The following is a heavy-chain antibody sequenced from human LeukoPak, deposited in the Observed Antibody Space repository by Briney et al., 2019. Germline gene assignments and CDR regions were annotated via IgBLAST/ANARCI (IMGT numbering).Heavy chain of an antibody. Sequence: ASVKVSCKASGYTFTGHNMHWVRQAPGQGLEWMGWINPDSGGTKSAQKFQGRVTMTRDTSISTGYMELSRLKSDDTAVYYCARDQRGPYGDSPIDYWGQGTLVTVSS. V-gene: IGHV1-2*02. J-gene: IGHJ4*02. D-gene: IGHD4-17*01. CDR3: ARDQRGPYGDSPIDY. CDR2: INPDSGGT. CDR1: GYTFTGHN.